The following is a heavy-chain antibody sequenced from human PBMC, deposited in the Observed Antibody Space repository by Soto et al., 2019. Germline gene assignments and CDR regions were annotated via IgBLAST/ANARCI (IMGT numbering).Heavy chain of an antibody. V-gene: IGHV4-39*01. D-gene: IGHD3-16*01. CDR3: ARHGAWGYVSPHQH. CDR2: IYYSGST. Sequence: QLQLQESGPGLVKPSETLSLTCTVSGGSISSSSYYWGWIRQPPGKGLEWIGSIYYSGSTYYNPSLQRRVTISVDTSKNQFSLKLSSVTAADTAVYYCARHGAWGYVSPHQHWGKGTLVTVSS. J-gene: IGHJ1*01. CDR1: GGSISSSSYY.